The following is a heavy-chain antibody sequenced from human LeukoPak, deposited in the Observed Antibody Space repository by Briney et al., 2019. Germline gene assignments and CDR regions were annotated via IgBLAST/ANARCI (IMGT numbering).Heavy chain of an antibody. V-gene: IGHV1-69*01. CDR3: ASTIVVVTLDAFDI. CDR2: IIPIFGTA. Sequence: SVKVSCKASGGTFSSYAISWVRQAPGQGLEWMGGIIPIFGTANYAQKFQGRVTITADESTSTAYMELSSLRSEDTAVYYCASTIVVVTLDAFDIWGQGTMVTVSS. J-gene: IGHJ3*02. D-gene: IGHD2-21*02. CDR1: GGTFSSYA.